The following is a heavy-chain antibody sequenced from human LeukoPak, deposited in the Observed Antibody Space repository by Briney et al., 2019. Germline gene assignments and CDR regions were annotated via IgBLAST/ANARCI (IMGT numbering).Heavy chain of an antibody. V-gene: IGHV1-18*01. D-gene: IGHD6-6*01. Sequence: ASVRVSCKASGYTFTSYGISWVRQAPGQGLEWMGWISAYNGNTNYAQKLQGRVTMTTDTSTSTAYMELRSLRSDDTAVYYCARDVIAAREDYFDYWGQGTLVTVSS. CDR2: ISAYNGNT. CDR3: ARDVIAAREDYFDY. J-gene: IGHJ4*02. CDR1: GYTFTSYG.